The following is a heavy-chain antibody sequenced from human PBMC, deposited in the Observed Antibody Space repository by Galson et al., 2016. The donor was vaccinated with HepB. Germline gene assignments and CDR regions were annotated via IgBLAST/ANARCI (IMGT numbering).Heavy chain of an antibody. J-gene: IGHJ4*02. CDR1: GSSIIRYY. Sequence: SETLSLTCTVSGSSIIRYYLSWIRQPPGKGLEWVGFIYYSGATSYNPSLKSRLAISVDTSRNQFSLKLSSVTAADTAVYYCARRPDDPHGSGSLDYWGQGILVTVSS. CDR3: ARRPDDPHGSGSLDY. D-gene: IGHD3-10*01. CDR2: IYYSGAT. V-gene: IGHV4-59*12.